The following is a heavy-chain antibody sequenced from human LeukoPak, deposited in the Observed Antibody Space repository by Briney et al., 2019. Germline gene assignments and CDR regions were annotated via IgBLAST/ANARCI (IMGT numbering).Heavy chain of an antibody. CDR3: AKDYHLTGYYGPFHH. V-gene: IGHV3-30*04. J-gene: IGHJ4*02. Sequence: GGSLRLSCTASGFTFGDYSLSWVRQAPGKGLEWVAVISKDGSIKYYADSVKGRFTISRDNSYDTVYLQVNSLRAEDTAVYYCAKDYHLTGYYGPFHHWGQGTLVTVSS. CDR2: ISKDGSIK. D-gene: IGHD3-9*01. CDR1: GFTFGDYS.